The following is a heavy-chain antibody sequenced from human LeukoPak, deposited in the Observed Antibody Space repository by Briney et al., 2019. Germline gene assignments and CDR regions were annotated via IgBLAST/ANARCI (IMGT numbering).Heavy chain of an antibody. CDR3: ARDRRGFGCSAT. V-gene: IGHV1-69*06. D-gene: IGHD2-8*01. CDR2: IIPIFGTA. J-gene: IGHJ5*02. CDR1: GGTFSSYA. Sequence: SVKVSCKASGGTFSSYAISWVRQAPGQGLEWMGGIIPIFGTANYAQKFQGRVTITADKSTSTAYMELSSLRSEDTAVYYCARDRRGFGCSATWGQGTLVTVSS.